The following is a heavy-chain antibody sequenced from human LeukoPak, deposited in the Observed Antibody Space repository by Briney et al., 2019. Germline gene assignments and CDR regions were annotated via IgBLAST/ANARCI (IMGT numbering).Heavy chain of an antibody. Sequence: ASVKVSCKAFGYTFTNYGISWVRQAPGQGLEWMGWISGYNGNTNYAQKLQGRVTMTTDTSTSTAYMELRSLRSDDTAVYYCARVHSPAYYDFWSGYPFDYWGQGTLVTVSS. CDR3: ARVHSPAYYDFWSGYPFDY. CDR2: ISGYNGNT. CDR1: GYTFTNYG. V-gene: IGHV1-18*01. J-gene: IGHJ4*02. D-gene: IGHD3-3*01.